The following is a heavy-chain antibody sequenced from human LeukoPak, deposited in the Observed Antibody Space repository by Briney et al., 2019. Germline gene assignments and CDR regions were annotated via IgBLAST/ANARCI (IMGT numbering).Heavy chain of an antibody. CDR2: INPNSGGT. CDR1: GYTCTGYY. CDR3: ARLVSARPGFGGDY. D-gene: IGHD6-6*01. Sequence: ASVKVSCKASGYTCTGYYMHWVRQAPGQGLEWMGRINPNSGGTNYAQKFQGRVTMTRDTSISTAYMELSRLRSDDTAVYYCARLVSARPGFGGDYWGQGTLVTVSS. V-gene: IGHV1-2*06. J-gene: IGHJ4*02.